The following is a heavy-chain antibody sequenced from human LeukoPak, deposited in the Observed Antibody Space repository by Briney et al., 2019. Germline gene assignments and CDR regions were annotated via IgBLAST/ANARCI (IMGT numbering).Heavy chain of an antibody. V-gene: IGHV1-69*06. Sequence: SVKVSCKASGGTFSSYAISWVRQAPGQGLEWMGGIIPIFGTANYGQKFQGRVTITADKSTSTAYMELSSLRSEDTAVYYCARVPVVPAAIGLWYFDLWGRGTLVTVSS. CDR1: GGTFSSYA. D-gene: IGHD2-2*02. CDR3: ARVPVVPAAIGLWYFDL. J-gene: IGHJ2*01. CDR2: IIPIFGTA.